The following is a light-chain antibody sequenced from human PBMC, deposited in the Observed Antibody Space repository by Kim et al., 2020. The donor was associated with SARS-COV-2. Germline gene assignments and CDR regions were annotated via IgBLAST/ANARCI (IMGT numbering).Light chain of an antibody. V-gene: IGLV2-14*01. CDR3: SSFTSSDTWV. Sequence: QSALTQPASVSGAPGQSITISCTGTSSDVGGYNHVSWYQQHPGKAPKLLIYEVTNRPSWVSNRFSGSKYGNTASLTISGLQAEDEADYYCSSFTSSDTWVFGGGTQLTVL. CDR2: EVT. J-gene: IGLJ3*02. CDR1: SSDVGGYNH.